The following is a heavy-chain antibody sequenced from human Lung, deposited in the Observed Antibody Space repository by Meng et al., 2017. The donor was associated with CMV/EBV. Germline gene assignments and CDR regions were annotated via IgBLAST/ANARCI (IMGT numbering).Heavy chain of an antibody. CDR2: IWYDGSNE. Sequence: SCEASGFXFSSYGMHWVRQAPGKGLEWVAVIWYDGSNENYGESVKGRFTISRDYSKNVLYLQMNSLRAEDTAVYYCAKDSSRSTWYGPDDYSGMDVXGQGXTVTVSS. V-gene: IGHV3-33*06. CDR1: GFXFSSYG. D-gene: IGHD6-13*01. CDR3: AKDSSRSTWYGPDDYSGMDV. J-gene: IGHJ6*02.